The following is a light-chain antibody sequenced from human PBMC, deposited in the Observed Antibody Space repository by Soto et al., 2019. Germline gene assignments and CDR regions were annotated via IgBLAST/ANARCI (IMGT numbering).Light chain of an antibody. Sequence: DIQMTQSPSTLPGSVGDTVTITCRASQTISSWLAWYQQKPGKAPKLLIYKASTLKSGVPSGFSGSGSGTKFTLTISSMQPDDFATYYCQNYNSYSEAFGQGTKVDIK. CDR3: QNYNSYSEA. V-gene: IGKV1-5*03. J-gene: IGKJ1*01. CDR2: KAS. CDR1: QTISSW.